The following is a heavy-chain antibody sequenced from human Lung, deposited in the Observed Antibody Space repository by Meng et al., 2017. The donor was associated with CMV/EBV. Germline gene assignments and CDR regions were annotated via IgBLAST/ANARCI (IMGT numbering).Heavy chain of an antibody. D-gene: IGHD2-2*02. CDR2: INHSGST. CDR3: ARELGYCSSTSCYTYYYYGMDV. CDR1: GGSFSGYY. Sequence: SCAVYGGSFSGYYWSWIRQPPGKGLEWIGEINHSGSTNYNPSLKSRVTISVDTSKNQFSLKLSSVTAADTAVYYCARELGYCSSTSCYTYYYYGMDVWGQGXTVTVSS. V-gene: IGHV4-34*01. J-gene: IGHJ6*02.